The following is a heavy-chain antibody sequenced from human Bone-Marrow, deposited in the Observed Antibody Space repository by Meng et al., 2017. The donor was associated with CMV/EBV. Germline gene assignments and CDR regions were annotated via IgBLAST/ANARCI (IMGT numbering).Heavy chain of an antibody. J-gene: IGHJ3*02. Sequence: GESLKISCAASGFTFSAYAMHWVRQAPGKGLEYVSAISSNGGSTYYADSVKGRFIISRDNSKNTLYLQMNSLRAEDTAVYYCGATGTTRDACEIWGQGTMVTVSS. CDR2: ISSNGGST. CDR3: GATGTTRDACEI. D-gene: IGHD1/OR15-1a*01. CDR1: GFTFSAYA. V-gene: IGHV3-64*02.